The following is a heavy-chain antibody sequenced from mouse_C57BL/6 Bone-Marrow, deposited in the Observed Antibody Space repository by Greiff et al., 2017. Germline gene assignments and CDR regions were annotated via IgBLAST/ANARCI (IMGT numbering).Heavy chain of an antibody. V-gene: IGHV1-15*01. CDR1: GYTFTDYE. J-gene: IGHJ4*01. D-gene: IGHD3-2*02. CDR3: TSHGGQLRPRSYYYAMDY. CDR2: IDPETGGT. Sequence: QVQLQQSGAELVRPGASVTLSCKASGYTFTDYEMHWVKQTPVHGLEWIGAIDPETGGTAYNQKFKGKAILTADKSSSTAYMELRSLTSEDSAVHYCTSHGGQLRPRSYYYAMDYWGQGTSVTVSS.